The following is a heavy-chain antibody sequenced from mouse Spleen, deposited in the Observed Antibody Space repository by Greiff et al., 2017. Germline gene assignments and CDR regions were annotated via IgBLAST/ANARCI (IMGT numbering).Heavy chain of an antibody. J-gene: IGHJ3*01. D-gene: IGHD1-1*01. V-gene: IGHV2-2*02. CDR2: IWSGGST. CDR1: GFSLTSYG. CDR3: ARNWGYYYGDFFAY. Sequence: VQLKQSGPGLVQPSQSLSITCTVSGFSLTSYGVHWVRQSPGKGLEWLGVIWSGGSTDYNAAFISRLSISKDNSKSQVFFKMNSLQANDTAIYYCARNWGYYYGDFFAYWGQGTLVTVSA.